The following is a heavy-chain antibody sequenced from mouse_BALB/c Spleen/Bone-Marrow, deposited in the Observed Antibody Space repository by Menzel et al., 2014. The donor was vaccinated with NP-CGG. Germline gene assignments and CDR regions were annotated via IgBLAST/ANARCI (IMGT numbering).Heavy chain of an antibody. D-gene: IGHD1-1*01. Sequence: VKLMESGPGLVAPSQSLSITCTVSGFSLTSYGVHWVRRPPGKGLEWLGVIWAGGSTNYNSALMSRLSISKDNSKSQVFLKMNSLQTDDTAMYYCARDYYGSSYFDYWGQGTTLTVSS. J-gene: IGHJ2*01. CDR1: GFSLTSYG. V-gene: IGHV2-9*02. CDR3: ARDYYGSSYFDY. CDR2: IWAGGST.